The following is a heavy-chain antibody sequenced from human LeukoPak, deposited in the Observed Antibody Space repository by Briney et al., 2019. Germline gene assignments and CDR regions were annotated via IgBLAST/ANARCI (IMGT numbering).Heavy chain of an antibody. Sequence: GGSLRLSCAASGFTFSSNYMTWVRQAPGKGLEWVSVICSSGSTDYSDSVKGRFTISRGSSKNKLYLQMKSRRAEDTASYYYARDHCSVRSCYSAHWGQGTLLSVFS. CDR3: ARDHCSVRSCYSAH. D-gene: IGHD2-15*01. V-gene: IGHV3-53*01. CDR2: ICSSGST. J-gene: IGHJ1*01. CDR1: GFTFSSNY.